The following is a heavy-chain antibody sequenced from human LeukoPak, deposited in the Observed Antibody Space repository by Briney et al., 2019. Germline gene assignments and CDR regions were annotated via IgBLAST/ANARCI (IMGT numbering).Heavy chain of an antibody. Sequence: PGGSLRLSCAASGFTFSSYAMSWVRQAPGKGLEWVSAISGSGGSTYYADSVKGRFTISRDNSKNTLYLQMNSLRAEDTAVYYCAKSPHYDILTGYYDYFDYWGQGTLVTVSS. V-gene: IGHV3-23*01. CDR3: AKSPHYDILTGYYDYFDY. J-gene: IGHJ4*02. CDR2: ISGSGGST. CDR1: GFTFSSYA. D-gene: IGHD3-9*01.